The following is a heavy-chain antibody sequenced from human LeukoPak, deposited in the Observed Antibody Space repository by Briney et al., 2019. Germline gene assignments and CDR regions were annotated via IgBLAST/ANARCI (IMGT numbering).Heavy chain of an antibody. D-gene: IGHD5-18*01. CDR2: IWYDGSNK. J-gene: IGHJ4*02. CDR1: GFTFSSYD. CDR3: ARGGRARGYSYGYRGGAFDY. Sequence: PGGSLRLSCAASGFTFSSYDMHWVRQAPGKGLEWVAVIWYDGSNKYYADSVKGRFTISRDNSKNTLYLQMNSLRAEDTAVYYCARGGRARGYSYGYRGGAFDYWGQGTLVTVSS. V-gene: IGHV3-33*01.